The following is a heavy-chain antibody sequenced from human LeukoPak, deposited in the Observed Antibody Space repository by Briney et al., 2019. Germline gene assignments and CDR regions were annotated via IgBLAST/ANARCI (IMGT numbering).Heavy chain of an antibody. CDR1: VFTFRRHY. Sequence: SQRLSHASCVFTFRRHYMLGVRGAPATGLEDGADISYEGSNNYYAESVKGRFTISRDNSKNTLYLQMNSLRAWDTAVYYCAKESDSYCGCHCYSGYWGQGSLVSVSS. V-gene: IGHV3-30*18. CDR3: AKESDSYCGCHCYSGY. CDR2: ISYEGSNN. D-gene: IGHD2-21*02. J-gene: IGHJ4*02.